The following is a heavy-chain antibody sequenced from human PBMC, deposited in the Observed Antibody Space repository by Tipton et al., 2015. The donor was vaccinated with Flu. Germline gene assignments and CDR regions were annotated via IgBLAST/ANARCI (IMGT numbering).Heavy chain of an antibody. CDR3: ARDTSYCSGGSCDY. J-gene: IGHJ4*02. D-gene: IGHD2-15*01. CDR2: IYSIGST. V-gene: IGHV3-53*01. CDR1: GFTFSQYW. Sequence: SLRLSCATSGFTFSQYWMNWVRQAPGKGLEWVSVIYSIGSTYYADSVKGRFTISRDNSKNTLYLQMNSLRVEDTAVYYCARDTSYCSGGSCDYWGQGTLVTVSS.